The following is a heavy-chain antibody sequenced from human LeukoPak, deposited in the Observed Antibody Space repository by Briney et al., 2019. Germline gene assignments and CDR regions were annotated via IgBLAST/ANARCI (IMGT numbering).Heavy chain of an antibody. CDR1: GFTFSSYA. CDR3: ARDGHSSSWYPSYYFDY. V-gene: IGHV3-30*04. Sequence: GGSLRLSCEASGFTFSSYAMHWVRQAPGKGLEWVAVISYDGSNKYYADSVKGRFTISRDNSKNTLYLQMNSLRAEDTAVYYCARDGHSSSWYPSYYFDYWGQGTLVTVSS. D-gene: IGHD6-13*01. CDR2: ISYDGSNK. J-gene: IGHJ4*02.